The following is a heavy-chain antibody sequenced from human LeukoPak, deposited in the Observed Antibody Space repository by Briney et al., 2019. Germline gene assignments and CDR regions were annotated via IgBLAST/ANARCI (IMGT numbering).Heavy chain of an antibody. CDR1: GYTFTSYG. J-gene: IGHJ3*02. CDR2: ISAYNGNT. V-gene: IGHV1-18*01. Sequence: GASVKVSCKASGYTFTSYGISWVRQAPGQGLEWMGWISAYNGNTNYAQKLQGRVTMTTDTSTSTAYMELRSLRSEDTAVYYCARDEVAVAATGAFDIWGQGTMVTVSS. CDR3: ARDEVAVAATGAFDI. D-gene: IGHD6-19*01.